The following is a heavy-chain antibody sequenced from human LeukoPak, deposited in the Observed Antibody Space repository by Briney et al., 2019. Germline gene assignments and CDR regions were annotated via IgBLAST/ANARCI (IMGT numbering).Heavy chain of an antibody. CDR3: AKPQYDSSWYYFDY. CDR1: GFTFSTYG. J-gene: IGHJ4*02. Sequence: GGSLKLSCAASGFTFSTYGMSWVRQAPGKGLEWVSTISGNGVSTYYANSVKGRFTISRDNSKNTLWLQMNSLRAEDTAPYYCAKPQYDSSWYYFDYWGQGTLVTVSS. CDR2: ISGNGVST. D-gene: IGHD6-13*01. V-gene: IGHV3-23*01.